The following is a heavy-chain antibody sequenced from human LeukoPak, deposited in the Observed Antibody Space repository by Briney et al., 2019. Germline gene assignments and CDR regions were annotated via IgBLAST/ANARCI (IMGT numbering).Heavy chain of an antibody. V-gene: IGHV3-23*01. CDR1: RSTFNTYA. Sequence: GGSLRLSCAASRSTFNTYAMSWVRQAPGKGLEWVSAISSSGGSTYYADSVKGRFTISRDNSKNTLYLQMNSLRAEDTAVYYCAKDGLVWFGELIWGQGTLVTVSS. CDR3: AKDGLVWFGELI. D-gene: IGHD3-10*01. CDR2: ISSSGGST. J-gene: IGHJ4*02.